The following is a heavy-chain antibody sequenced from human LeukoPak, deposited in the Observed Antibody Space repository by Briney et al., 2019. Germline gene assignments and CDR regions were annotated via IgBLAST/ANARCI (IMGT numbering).Heavy chain of an antibody. CDR1: GFTFCNDG. D-gene: IGHD1-26*01. CDR2: IWFDGINK. J-gene: IGHJ3*02. V-gene: IGHV3-33*01. CDR3: TTGATSGSEAFDI. Sequence: GRSPRLSCAASGFTFCNDGIDCGRQAPGKGLEWVAVIWFDGINKYYADSVKGRFTISRDNSKNTLFLQMNSLRAEDTAVYYSTTGATSGSEAFDIWGQGTMVTVSS.